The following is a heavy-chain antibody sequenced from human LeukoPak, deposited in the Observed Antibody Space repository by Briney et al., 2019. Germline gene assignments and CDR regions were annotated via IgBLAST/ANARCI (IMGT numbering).Heavy chain of an antibody. CDR2: IHYSGNT. V-gene: IGHV4-39*01. D-gene: IGHD3-3*01. J-gene: IGHJ4*02. CDR1: GGSTSSSNYY. Sequence: SETLSLTCTVSGGSTSSSNYYWGWIRQPPGTGLEWIGGIHYSGNTYYNPSLKSRVTISVDTSKNQFSLKLSSVTAADTAVYYCARLGAGPTYYDFWSGYSSFYFDYWGQGTLVTVSS. CDR3: ARLGAGPTYYDFWSGYSSFYFDY.